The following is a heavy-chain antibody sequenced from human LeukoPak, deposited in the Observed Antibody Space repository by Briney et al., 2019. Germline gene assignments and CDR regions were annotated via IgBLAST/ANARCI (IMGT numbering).Heavy chain of an antibody. V-gene: IGHV3-11*01. CDR2: ISRTGHFT. CDR3: ARAGDSGDFPVGYFHYMDV. D-gene: IGHD4-17*01. J-gene: IGHJ6*03. Sequence: GGSLRPSWEASGFSFTDYYVTWIRQAPGKGLEWVSYISRTGHFTYYGDSVAGRFTISRDTAKNSLFLQMTSLRVEDTAVYYCARAGDSGDFPVGYFHYMDVWGKGTTVTVSS. CDR1: GFSFTDYY.